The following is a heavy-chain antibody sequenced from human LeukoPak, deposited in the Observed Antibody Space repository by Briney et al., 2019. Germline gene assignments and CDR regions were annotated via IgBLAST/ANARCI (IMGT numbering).Heavy chain of an antibody. J-gene: IGHJ4*02. V-gene: IGHV1-2*06. Sequence: ASVKVSCKASGYTFTGYYIHWVRQAPGQGLEWMGRINPNSGGTNYAQKFQGRVTMTRDMSISTAYMELSRLRSDDTAVYFCARDLGSTRGYWGQGTLVTVSS. CDR1: GYTFTGYY. CDR3: ARDLGSTRGY. CDR2: INPNSGGT. D-gene: IGHD2-2*01.